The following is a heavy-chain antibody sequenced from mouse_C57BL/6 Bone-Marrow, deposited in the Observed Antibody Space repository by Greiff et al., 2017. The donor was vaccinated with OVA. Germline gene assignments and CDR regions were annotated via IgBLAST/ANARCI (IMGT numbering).Heavy chain of an antibody. J-gene: IGHJ1*03. CDR2: IFPGSGST. CDR3: ARPITTVVATDWYFDV. CDR1: GYTFTDYY. Sequence: QVQLKESGPELVKPGASVKISCKASGYTFTDYYINWVKQRPGQGLEWIGWIFPGSGSTYYNEKFKGKATLTVDKSSSTAYMLLSSLTSEDSAVYFCARPITTVVATDWYFDVWGTGTTVTVSS. D-gene: IGHD1-1*01. V-gene: IGHV1-75*01.